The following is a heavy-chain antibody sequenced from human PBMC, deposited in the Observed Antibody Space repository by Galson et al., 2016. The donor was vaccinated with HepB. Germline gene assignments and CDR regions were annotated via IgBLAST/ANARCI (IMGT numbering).Heavy chain of an antibody. CDR1: GFTFSNYA. Sequence: SLRLSCAASGFTFSNYAMHWVRQAPGKGLEWVAVISYDGSNKYYVDSVKGRFAISSDNSKKTLYLQMNSLRAVDTAIYYCARDLPYYDYIWGSYRYEFSFDYWGQGTLVTVSS. D-gene: IGHD3-16*02. CDR3: ARDLPYYDYIWGSYRYEFSFDY. CDR2: ISYDGSNK. J-gene: IGHJ4*02. V-gene: IGHV3-30*09.